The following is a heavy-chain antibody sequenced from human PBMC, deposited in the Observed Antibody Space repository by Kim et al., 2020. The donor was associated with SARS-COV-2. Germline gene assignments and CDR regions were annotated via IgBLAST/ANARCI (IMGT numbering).Heavy chain of an antibody. Sequence: SVKVSCKASGGAFNTHAITWVRQAPGHGLQWMGGILPIIGKTIYAQKFQDRVAFTADETTGTVQMELTSLRSEDTAVYYCATGRDLAAANTVAESFQHW. CDR2: ILPIIGKT. CDR1: GGAFNTHA. D-gene: IGHD2-8*02. J-gene: IGHJ1*01. V-gene: IGHV1-69*13. CDR3: ATGRDLAAANTVAESFQH.